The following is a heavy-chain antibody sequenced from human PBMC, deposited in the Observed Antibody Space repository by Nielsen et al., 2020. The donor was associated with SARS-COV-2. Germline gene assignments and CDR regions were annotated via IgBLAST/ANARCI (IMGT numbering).Heavy chain of an antibody. CDR2: IRRDGGAR. V-gene: IGHV3-7*01. CDR3: ARGGGGMDV. D-gene: IGHD3-16*01. J-gene: IGHJ6*02. Sequence: GGSLRLSCVGSGFSLSNYWMSWVRQAPGKGLEWVANIRRDGGARFYVDSVKGRFTISRDNAKNSLYLQMYSLRAEDTAVYYCARGGGGMDVWGQGTTVTVSS. CDR1: GFSLSNYW.